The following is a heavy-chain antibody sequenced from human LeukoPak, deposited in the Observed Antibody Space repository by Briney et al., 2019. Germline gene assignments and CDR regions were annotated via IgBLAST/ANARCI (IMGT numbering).Heavy chain of an antibody. D-gene: IGHD5-24*01. V-gene: IGHV5-51*01. CDR3: ARLRDGRDEDY. Sequence: GESLKISCKASGYTFSRTYWIGWVRQMAGKGLEWMGIIYPGDSDTRYSPSFQGQVTISADKSISTAYLQWSSLKASDTAMYYCARLRDGRDEDYWGQGTLVTVSS. CDR2: IYPGDSDT. CDR1: GYTFSRTYW. J-gene: IGHJ4*02.